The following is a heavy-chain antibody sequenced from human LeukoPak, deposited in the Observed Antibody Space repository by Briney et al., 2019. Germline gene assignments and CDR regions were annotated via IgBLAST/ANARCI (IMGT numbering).Heavy chain of an antibody. J-gene: IGHJ4*02. V-gene: IGHV4-39*01. D-gene: IGHD1-1*01. CDR1: GGSISSYY. CDR2: IYYSGNT. Sequence: SETLSLTCTDSGGSISSYYWGWIRQPPGKGLEWIGSIYYSGNTYYKPSLKSRVTISVDTSKNQFSLKLSSVTAADTAVYYCARRRGLEPPDYWGQGTLVTVSS. CDR3: ARRRGLEPPDY.